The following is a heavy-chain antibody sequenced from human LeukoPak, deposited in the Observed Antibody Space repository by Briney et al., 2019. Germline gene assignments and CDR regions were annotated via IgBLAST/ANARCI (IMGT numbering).Heavy chain of an antibody. Sequence: SSETLSLTCTVSGYSISSGYYWGWIRQPPGKGLEWIGSIYHSGSTYYNPSLKSRVTISVDTSKNQFSLKLSSVTAADTAVYYCARDRPYTGLYYYYYIDVWGKGTTVTVSS. CDR2: IYHSGST. V-gene: IGHV4-38-2*02. CDR1: GYSISSGYY. J-gene: IGHJ6*03. D-gene: IGHD2-8*02. CDR3: ARDRPYTGLYYYYYIDV.